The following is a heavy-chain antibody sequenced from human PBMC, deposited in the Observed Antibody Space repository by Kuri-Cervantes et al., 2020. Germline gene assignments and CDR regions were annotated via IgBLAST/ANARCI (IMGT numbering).Heavy chain of an antibody. CDR1: GFTFSSYG. CDR2: ISYDGSNK. V-gene: IGHV3-30*03. CDR3: ARGDPVHFGGSYGYYYYGMDV. Sequence: GESLKISCAASGFTFSSYGMHWVRQAPGKGLEWVAVISYDGSNKYYADSVKGRFTISRDNAKNSLYLQMNSLRAEDTAVYYCARGDPVHFGGSYGYYYYGMDVWGQGTTVTVSS. J-gene: IGHJ6*02. D-gene: IGHD1-26*01.